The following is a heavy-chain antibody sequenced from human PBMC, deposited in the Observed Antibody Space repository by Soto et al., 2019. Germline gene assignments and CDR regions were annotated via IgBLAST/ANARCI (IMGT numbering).Heavy chain of an antibody. Sequence: GGSLRLSCAASGFTFSSYWMNWVRQAPGKGLEWVANIKQDGSDEYYVDSVKGRFTISRDNTKNSLYLQVNSLRAEDTAVYFCARSRVSGGTWASFNYWGQGIRVTVSS. CDR1: GFTFSSYW. J-gene: IGHJ4*02. V-gene: IGHV3-7*01. CDR2: IKQDGSDE. D-gene: IGHD2-15*01. CDR3: ARSRVSGGTWASFNY.